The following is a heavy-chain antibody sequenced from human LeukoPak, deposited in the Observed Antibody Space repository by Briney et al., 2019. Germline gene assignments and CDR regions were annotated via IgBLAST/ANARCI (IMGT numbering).Heavy chain of an antibody. CDR1: GFTFSSYS. Sequence: GGSLRLSCAASGFTFSSYSMNWVRQAPGKGLEWVSSIGSSSSYIYYADSVKGRFTISRDNAKNSLYLQMNSLRAEDTAVYYCAREKMGQLLGDAFDIWGQGTMVTVSS. D-gene: IGHD2-2*01. J-gene: IGHJ3*02. V-gene: IGHV3-21*01. CDR2: IGSSSSYI. CDR3: AREKMGQLLGDAFDI.